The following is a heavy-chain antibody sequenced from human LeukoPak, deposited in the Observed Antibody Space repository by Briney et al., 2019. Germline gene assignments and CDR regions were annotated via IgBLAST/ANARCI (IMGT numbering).Heavy chain of an antibody. D-gene: IGHD3-10*01. CDR3: ARDRYYYGLGNNPCFDY. CDR1: GYTFTGYY. V-gene: IGHV1-2*02. CDR2: INPNSGGT. J-gene: IGHJ4*02. Sequence: ASVKVSCKASGYTFTGYYMHWVRQAPGQGPEWMGRINPNSGGTNYAQKFQGRVTMTRDTSISTAYLELSRLRSDDTAVYFCARDRYYYGLGNNPCFDYWGQGTLVTVSS.